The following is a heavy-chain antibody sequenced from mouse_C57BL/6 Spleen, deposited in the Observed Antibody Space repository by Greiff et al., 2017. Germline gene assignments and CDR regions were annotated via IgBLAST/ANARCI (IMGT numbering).Heavy chain of an antibody. CDR2: IYPGDGDT. Sequence: QVQLKESGPELVKPGASVKISCKASGYAFSSSWMNWVKQRPGKGLEWIGRIYPGDGDTNYNGKFKGKATLTADKSSSTAYMQLSSLTSEDSAVYFCARTDPDYYAMDYWGQGTSVTVSS. CDR3: ARTDPDYYAMDY. J-gene: IGHJ4*01. CDR1: GYAFSSSW. V-gene: IGHV1-82*01.